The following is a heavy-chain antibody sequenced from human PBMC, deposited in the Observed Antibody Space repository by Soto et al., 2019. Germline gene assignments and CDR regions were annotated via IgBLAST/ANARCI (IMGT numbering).Heavy chain of an antibody. D-gene: IGHD3-22*01. V-gene: IGHV1-69*12. J-gene: IGHJ6*02. Sequence: QVQLVQSGAAVKKPGSSVKVSCKASGGTFSSYAISWVRQAPGQGLEWMGGIIPIFGTANYAQKLQGRVTITADESTSTAYMELSSLRSEDTAVYYCARDRRYYDSSGYLPLWDYYYGMDVWGQGTTVTVSS. CDR2: IIPIFGTA. CDR3: ARDRRYYDSSGYLPLWDYYYGMDV. CDR1: GGTFSSYA.